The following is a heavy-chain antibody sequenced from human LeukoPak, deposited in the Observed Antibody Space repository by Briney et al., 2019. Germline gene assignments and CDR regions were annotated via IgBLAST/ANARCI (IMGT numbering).Heavy chain of an antibody. D-gene: IGHD6-13*01. CDR1: RFTFNTHW. CDR3: VRDSSKWYFDF. Sequence: PGGSLRLSCVASRFTFNTHWIHWVRQAPGKGPVWVSYIKSDGSGTNYADSVMGRFTISRDNAKNTVFLQMNSLRVEDTAVYYCVRDSSKWYFDFWGQGSLVTVSS. CDR2: IKSDGSGT. J-gene: IGHJ4*02. V-gene: IGHV3-74*01.